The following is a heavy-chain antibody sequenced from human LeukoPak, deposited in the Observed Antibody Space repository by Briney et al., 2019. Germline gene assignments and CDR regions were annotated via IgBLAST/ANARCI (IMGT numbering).Heavy chain of an antibody. D-gene: IGHD2-15*01. CDR3: ARDGGRGRGWSTIDY. CDR1: GGFVSSSSYY. V-gene: IGHV4-61*01. J-gene: IGHJ4*02. Sequence: SETLSLTCSVSGGFVSSSSYYWSWIRQPLGKGLEWIGYIFYSGSTNYNPSLQSRVTISLDTSKNQFSLNVSSVTAADTAVYYCARDGGRGRGWSTIDYWGRGTLVTVSS. CDR2: IFYSGST.